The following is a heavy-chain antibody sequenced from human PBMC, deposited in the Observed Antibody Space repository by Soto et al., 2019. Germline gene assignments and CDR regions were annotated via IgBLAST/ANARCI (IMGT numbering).Heavy chain of an antibody. D-gene: IGHD2-15*01. CDR3: ARHKAHCSGGSCSKDFDY. CDR2: IYYSAST. J-gene: IGHJ4*02. V-gene: IGHV4-39*01. CDR1: GGSISSSSYY. Sequence: SETLSLICTVFGGSISSSSYYWGWIRQAPGTGLEWIGSIYYSASTYYNPSLKSRVTISVDTSKNQFSQKLSSVTAADTAVYYCARHKAHCSGGSCSKDFDYWGQGTLVTV.